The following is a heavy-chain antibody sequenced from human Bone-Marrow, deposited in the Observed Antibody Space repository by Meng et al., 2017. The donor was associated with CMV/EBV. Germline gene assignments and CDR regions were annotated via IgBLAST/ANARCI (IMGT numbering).Heavy chain of an antibody. Sequence: SSGFTVTYAWMTWVRQAPGKGLEWVGRSKSKTDGETTDYAAPVTGRFTISRDDSKNTVYLQMNSLKTEDTAVYYCTKGAPSGTFFDYWGQGTLVTVSS. CDR2: SKSKTDGETT. J-gene: IGHJ4*02. V-gene: IGHV3-15*01. D-gene: IGHD1-1*01. CDR1: GFTVTYAW. CDR3: TKGAPSGTFFDY.